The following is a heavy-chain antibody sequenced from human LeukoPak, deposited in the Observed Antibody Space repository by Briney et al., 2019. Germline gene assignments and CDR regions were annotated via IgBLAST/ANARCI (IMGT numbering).Heavy chain of an antibody. V-gene: IGHV3-48*03. J-gene: IGHJ4*02. CDR3: AKENDSGDY. CDR1: GFTFSSYE. Sequence: AGGSLRLSCAASGFTFSSYEMNWVRQAPGKGLEWVSYISSSGSTIYYADSVKGRFTISRDNAKNSLYLQMNSLRAEDTVVYYCAKENDSGDYWAREPWSPSPQ. CDR2: ISSSGSTI. D-gene: IGHD4-17*01.